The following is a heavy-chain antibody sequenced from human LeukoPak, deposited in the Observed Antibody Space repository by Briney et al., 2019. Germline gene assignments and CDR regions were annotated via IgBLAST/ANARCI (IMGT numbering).Heavy chain of an antibody. CDR3: ARHSCTGNSCHFDY. CDR1: GYTFIDYY. Sequence: ASVKVSCKASGYTFIDYYMHWVRQAPGQGLEWMGIINPRGGSTTYAQKLQGRVTITRDTSTSTVYMELSSLRSEDTALYYCARHSCTGNSCHFDYWGQGTLVTVSS. V-gene: IGHV1-46*04. D-gene: IGHD2-8*02. J-gene: IGHJ4*02. CDR2: INPRGGST.